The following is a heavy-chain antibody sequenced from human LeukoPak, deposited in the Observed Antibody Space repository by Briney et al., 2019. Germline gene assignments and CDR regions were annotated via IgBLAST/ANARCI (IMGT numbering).Heavy chain of an antibody. CDR3: ARTPAAPLIRYFDL. CDR1: GGSISSYY. CDR2: IYYSGST. J-gene: IGHJ2*01. D-gene: IGHD2-2*01. Sequence: SETLSLTCTVSGGSISSYYWSWIRQPPGKGLEWIGYIYYSGSTNYNPSLKSRVTISVDTSKNQFSLKLSSVTAADTAVYYCARTPAAPLIRYFDLWGRGTLVTVSS. V-gene: IGHV4-59*08.